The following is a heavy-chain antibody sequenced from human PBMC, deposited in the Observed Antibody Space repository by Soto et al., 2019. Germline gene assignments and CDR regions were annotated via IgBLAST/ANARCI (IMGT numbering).Heavy chain of an antibody. CDR2: ISWNSGSI. J-gene: IGHJ3*02. CDR3: AKDILRMGDDAFDI. CDR1: GFTFDDYA. D-gene: IGHD2-8*01. Sequence: GGSLRLSCAASGFTFDDYAMHWVRQAPGKGLEWVSGISWNSGSIGYADSVKGRFTISRDNAKNSLYLQMNSLRAEDTALYYCAKDILRMGDDAFDIWGQGTMVTVSS. V-gene: IGHV3-9*01.